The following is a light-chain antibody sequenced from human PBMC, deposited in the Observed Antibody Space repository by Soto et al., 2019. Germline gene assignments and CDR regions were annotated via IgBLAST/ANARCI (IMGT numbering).Light chain of an antibody. CDR3: QQYDSQSWT. CDR2: KAS. Sequence: DIQMTQSPSTLSASVGDRVTITCRASQNINTWLAWYQQRPGKAPKLLIYKASSLEGEVPSRFSGSGSGKEFTLTISSLQPDDFATDKCQQYDSQSWTFGQGTNV. CDR1: QNINTW. V-gene: IGKV1-5*03. J-gene: IGKJ1*01.